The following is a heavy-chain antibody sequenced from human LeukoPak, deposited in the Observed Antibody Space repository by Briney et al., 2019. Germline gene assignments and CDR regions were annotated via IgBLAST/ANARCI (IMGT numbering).Heavy chain of an antibody. V-gene: IGHV3-9*03. J-gene: IGHJ4*02. D-gene: IGHD2-2*03. Sequence: GRSLRLSCAASGFTFDDYAMHWVRQAPGKGPEWVSGISWNSGSIGYADSVKGRFTISRDNAKNSLYLQMNSLRAEDMALYYCAKGGYCSSTSCYFDYWGQGTLVTVSS. CDR3: AKGGYCSSTSCYFDY. CDR1: GFTFDDYA. CDR2: ISWNSGSI.